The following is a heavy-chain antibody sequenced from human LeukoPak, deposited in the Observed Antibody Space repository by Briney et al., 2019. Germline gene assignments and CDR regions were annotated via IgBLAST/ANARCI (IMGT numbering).Heavy chain of an antibody. J-gene: IGHJ6*02. CDR2: INWNGGST. CDR1: GFTFDGYG. Sequence: PGGSLRLSCAASGFTFDGYGMSCVRQAPGKGLEWVSGINWNGGSTGYADSVRGRFTISRDNAKNSLYLQMNSLRAEDTALYYCARGSGWPEDYYYGMDVWGQGTTVTVSS. D-gene: IGHD6-19*01. CDR3: ARGSGWPEDYYYGMDV. V-gene: IGHV3-20*04.